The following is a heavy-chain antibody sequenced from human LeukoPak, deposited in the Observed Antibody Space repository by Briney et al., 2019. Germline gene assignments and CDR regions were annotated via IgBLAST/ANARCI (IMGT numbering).Heavy chain of an antibody. J-gene: IGHJ4*02. CDR2: ISGGGST. D-gene: IGHD1-26*01. V-gene: IGHV3-23*01. CDR3: AKEPPRGSYADF. CDR1: GFTFSNYV. Sequence: GSLRLSCAASGFTFSNYVMSWVRQAPGKGLEWVSAISGGGSTYYADSVKGRFTISRDNSKNTLYLQMNSLRAEDTAVYYCAKEPPRGSYADFWGQGTLVSVSS.